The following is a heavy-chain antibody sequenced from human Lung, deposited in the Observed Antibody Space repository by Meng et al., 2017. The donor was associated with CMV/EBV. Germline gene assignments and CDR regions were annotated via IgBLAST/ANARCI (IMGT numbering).Heavy chain of an antibody. CDR1: PGTFTGYG. J-gene: IGHJ4*02. D-gene: IGHD3-10*01. Sequence: QVLGVRPCAAVKRPRASVKTSSNESPGTFTGYGVSCCRQPAGQGREWMVWLGDADGNTSHAPRFQGRVTVTADTPTATAYMELRNLRSDDTGVYYCARGTPGRRYADYWGQGTLVTVSS. CDR2: LGDADGNT. CDR3: ARGTPGRRYADY. V-gene: IGHV1-18*01.